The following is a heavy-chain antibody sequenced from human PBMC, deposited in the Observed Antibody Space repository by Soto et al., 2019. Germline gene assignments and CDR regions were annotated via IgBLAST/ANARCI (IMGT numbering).Heavy chain of an antibody. CDR2: IVVGSGNT. D-gene: IGHD2-21*02. V-gene: IGHV1-58*01. J-gene: IGHJ4*02. CDR3: AAVIGSGGNSFYFDY. Sequence: SVKISCKASGFTFTSSAVQWVRQARGQRLEWIGWIVVGSGNTNYAQKFQERVTITRDMSTSTAYMELSSLRSEDTAVYYCAAVIGSGGNSFYFDYWGQGTLVTVSS. CDR1: GFTFTSSA.